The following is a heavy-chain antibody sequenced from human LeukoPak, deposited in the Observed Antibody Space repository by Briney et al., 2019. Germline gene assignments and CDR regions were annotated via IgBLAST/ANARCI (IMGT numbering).Heavy chain of an antibody. V-gene: IGHV4-59*08. CDR3: ARQNPAAEGQGLDH. D-gene: IGHD6-13*01. J-gene: IGHJ4*02. CDR2: IYHTGTT. CDR1: GGSISSYY. Sequence: PSETLSLTCTVSGGSISSYYWSWIRQPPGKGLDWIGYIYHTGTTNYNPSLKSRVTMSVDTSNNQFSLKLSSVTAADTAVYYCARQNPAAEGQGLDHWGQGALVTVSS.